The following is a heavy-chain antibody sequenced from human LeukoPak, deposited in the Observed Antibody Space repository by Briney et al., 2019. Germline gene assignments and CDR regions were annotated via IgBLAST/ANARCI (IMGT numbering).Heavy chain of an antibody. V-gene: IGHV4-61*02. CDR1: GGSISSGSYS. Sequence: SETLSLTCTVSGGSISSGSYSWNWIRQPAGKGLEWIGRMYSSGTTDYNPSLKSRVTISVDTSKNQFSLKLSSVTASDTAVYYCATSPVTTWWFDPWGQGTLVTVSS. J-gene: IGHJ5*02. CDR3: ATSPVTTWWFDP. D-gene: IGHD4-17*01. CDR2: MYSSGTT.